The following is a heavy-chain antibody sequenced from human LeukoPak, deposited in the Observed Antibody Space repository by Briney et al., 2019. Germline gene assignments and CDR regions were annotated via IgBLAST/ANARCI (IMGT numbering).Heavy chain of an antibody. V-gene: IGHV4-30-4*01. CDR3: ARGADYYDSSGWIDY. CDR1: GGSISSGDYY. CDR2: IYYSGST. Sequence: PSETLSLTCTVSGGSISSGDYYWSWIRQPPGKGLEWIGYIYYSGSTYYNPSLKSRVTISVDTSKNQFSLKLSSVTAADTAVYYCARGADYYDSSGWIDYWGQGTLVTVSS. J-gene: IGHJ4*02. D-gene: IGHD3-22*01.